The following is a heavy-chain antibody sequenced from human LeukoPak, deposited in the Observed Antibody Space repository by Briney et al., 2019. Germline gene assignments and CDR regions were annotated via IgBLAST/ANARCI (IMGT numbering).Heavy chain of an antibody. V-gene: IGHV3-7*03. Sequence: XXPXXGLEWVASINHNGNVNYYVDSVKGRFTISRDNAKNSLYLQMSNLRAEDTAVYFCARGGGLDVWGQGATVTVSS. CDR3: ARGGGLDV. J-gene: IGHJ6*02. D-gene: IGHD3-16*01. CDR2: INHNGNVN.